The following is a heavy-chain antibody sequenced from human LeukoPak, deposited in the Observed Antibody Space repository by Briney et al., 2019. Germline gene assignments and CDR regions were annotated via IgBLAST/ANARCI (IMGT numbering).Heavy chain of an antibody. CDR1: GGTFSSYA. Sequence: ASVKVSCKASGGTFSSYAISWVRQAPGQGLEWMGWISAYNGNTNYAQKFQGRVTITRDTSASTAYMELSSLRSEDTAVYYCAGRSGNYYDSSGYYHAFDIWGQGTMVTVSS. CDR2: ISAYNGNT. V-gene: IGHV1-18*01. J-gene: IGHJ3*02. D-gene: IGHD3-22*01. CDR3: AGRSGNYYDSSGYYHAFDI.